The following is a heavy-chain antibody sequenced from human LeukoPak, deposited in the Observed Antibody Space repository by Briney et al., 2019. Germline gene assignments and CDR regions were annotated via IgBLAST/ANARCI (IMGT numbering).Heavy chain of an antibody. D-gene: IGHD6-13*01. CDR1: GFTFSSYW. V-gene: IGHV3-74*01. CDR3: TRDFRYSSDY. Sequence: GGSLRLSCAASGFTFSSYWMHWVRQAPGKGLVWFSLIKSDGRSTSYADSVKGRFTISRDNAKNTVYLQMNSLRVEDTAVYYCTRDFRYSSDYWGQGTLVTVSS. J-gene: IGHJ4*02. CDR2: IKSDGRST.